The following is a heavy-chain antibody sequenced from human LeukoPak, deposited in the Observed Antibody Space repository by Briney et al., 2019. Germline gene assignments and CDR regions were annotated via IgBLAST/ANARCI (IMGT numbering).Heavy chain of an antibody. D-gene: IGHD3-9*01. CDR3: ARGLYYDILTGPLY. Sequence: SETLSLTCTVSGDSLTSSSYYWGWIRQPPGKGLEWIGEINHSGSTNYNPSLKSRVTISVDTSKNQFSLKLSSVTAADTAVYYCARGLYYDILTGPLYWGQGTLVTVSS. CDR2: INHSGST. J-gene: IGHJ4*02. CDR1: GDSLTSSSYY. V-gene: IGHV4-39*07.